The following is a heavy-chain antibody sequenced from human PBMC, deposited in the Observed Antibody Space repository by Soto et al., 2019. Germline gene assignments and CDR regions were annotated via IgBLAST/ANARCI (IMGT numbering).Heavy chain of an antibody. CDR2: IIPIFGTA. Sequence: ASVKVSCKASGGTFSSYAISWVRQAPGQGLEWMGGIIPIFGTANYAQKFQGRVTITADESTSTAYMELSSLRSEDTAVYYCARYSGSYLAFDYWGQGTLVTVXS. CDR1: GGTFSSYA. D-gene: IGHD1-26*01. CDR3: ARYSGSYLAFDY. J-gene: IGHJ4*02. V-gene: IGHV1-69*13.